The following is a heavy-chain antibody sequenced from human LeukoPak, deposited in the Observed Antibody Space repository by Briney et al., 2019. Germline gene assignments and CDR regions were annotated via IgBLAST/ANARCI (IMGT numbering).Heavy chain of an antibody. Sequence: PSETLSLTCMVSGDHISGYSNYKWTWIRQPPGKGLEWIGYIYYHGSTNYNPSLKSRVTFSVDTSKNQFSLRLTSVTAADTAVYYCVREYSGFDYWGQGTLVTVSS. V-gene: IGHV4-61*01. CDR3: VREYSGFDY. J-gene: IGHJ4*02. CDR1: GDHISGYSNYK. CDR2: IYYHGST. D-gene: IGHD6-13*01.